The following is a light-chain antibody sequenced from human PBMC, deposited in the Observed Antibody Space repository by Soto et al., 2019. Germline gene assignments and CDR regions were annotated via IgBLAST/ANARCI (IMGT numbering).Light chain of an antibody. CDR2: EVN. CDR1: SSDVGGYDY. CDR3: SSYSISTAYL. J-gene: IGLJ1*01. Sequence: QSALTQPASVSGSPGQSITNSCTGTSSDVGGYDYVSWYQLHPGKAPKLMVFEVNNRPSGVSYRFSGSKSGNTASLTISGLQAEDEADYFCSSYSISTAYLFGTGTKATVL. V-gene: IGLV2-14*01.